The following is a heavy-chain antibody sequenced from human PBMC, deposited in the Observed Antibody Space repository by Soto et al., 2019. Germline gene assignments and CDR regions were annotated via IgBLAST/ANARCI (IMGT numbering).Heavy chain of an antibody. J-gene: IGHJ6*02. CDR2: ISAYNGNT. Sequence: ASVKVSCKASGGTFSSYAISWVRQAPGQGLEWMGLISAYNGNTNYAQKLQGRVTMTTDTSTSTAYMELRSLRSDDTAVYYCSRVQGIAAAGTRYYYGMDVWGQGTTVTVSS. CDR1: GGTFSSYA. CDR3: SRVQGIAAAGTRYYYGMDV. V-gene: IGHV1-18*01. D-gene: IGHD6-13*01.